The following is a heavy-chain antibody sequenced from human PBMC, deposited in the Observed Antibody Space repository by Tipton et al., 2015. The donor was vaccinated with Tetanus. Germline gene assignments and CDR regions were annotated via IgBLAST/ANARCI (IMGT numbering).Heavy chain of an antibody. J-gene: IGHJ3*02. V-gene: IGHV3-53*01. Sequence: QLVQSGGGLIQPGGSLRLSCAASGFTVSSNYMSWVRQAPGKGLEWVSVIYSGGSTYYADSVKGRFTISRDNPKNTLYLQMNSLRAEDTAVYYCSVVVPAAIHDAFDIWGQGTMVTVSS. CDR3: SVVVPAAIHDAFDI. D-gene: IGHD2-2*01. CDR2: IYSGGST. CDR1: GFTVSSNY.